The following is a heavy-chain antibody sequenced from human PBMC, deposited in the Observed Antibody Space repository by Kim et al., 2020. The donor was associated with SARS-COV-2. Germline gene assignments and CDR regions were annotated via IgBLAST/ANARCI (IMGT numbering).Heavy chain of an antibody. CDR3: ATRITMVRGVMGGGMDV. V-gene: IGHV3-43*01. CDR1: GFTFDDYT. D-gene: IGHD3-10*01. Sequence: GGSLRLSCAAYGFTFDDYTMHWVRQAPGKGLEWVSLISLDGGSTYYADSVKGRFTISRDNSKNSLYLQMNSLRTEDTALYYCATRITMVRGVMGGGMDVWGQGTTVTVSS. CDR2: ISLDGGST. J-gene: IGHJ6*02.